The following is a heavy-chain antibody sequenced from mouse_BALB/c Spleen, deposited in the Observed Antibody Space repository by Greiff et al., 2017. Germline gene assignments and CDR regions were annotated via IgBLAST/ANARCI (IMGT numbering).Heavy chain of an antibody. CDR1: GFTFSSYT. CDR2: ISNGGGST. V-gene: IGHV5-12-2*01. J-gene: IGHJ4*01. Sequence: EVKLVESGGGLVQPGGSLKLSCAASGFTFSSYTMSWVRQTPEKRLEWVAYISNGGGSTYYPDTVKGRFTISRDNAKNTLYLQMSSLKSEDTAMYYCARHRFGYAMDYWGQGTSVTVSS. CDR3: ARHRFGYAMDY.